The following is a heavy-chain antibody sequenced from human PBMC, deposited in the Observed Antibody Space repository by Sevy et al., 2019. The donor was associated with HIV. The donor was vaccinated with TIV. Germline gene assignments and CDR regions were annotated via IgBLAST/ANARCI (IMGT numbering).Heavy chain of an antibody. J-gene: IGHJ4*02. V-gene: IGHV3-15*01. D-gene: IGHD1-26*01. CDR2: IKSKTDGGTR. CDR3: TAGVGTSDCDY. Sequence: GGSLRLSCAASGFSFTNAWMSWVRQAPGKGLEWVGRIKSKTDGGTRDFAAPVKGRFAISRDNSKNTFYLQMDSLKTEDTGVYYCTAGVGTSDCDYWGQGILVTVSS. CDR1: GFSFTNAW.